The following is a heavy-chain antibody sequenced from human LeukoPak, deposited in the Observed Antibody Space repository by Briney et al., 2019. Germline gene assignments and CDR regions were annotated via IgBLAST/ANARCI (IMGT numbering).Heavy chain of an antibody. J-gene: IGHJ4*02. Sequence: GGSLRLSCAASGFTFSSYSMNWVRQAPGKGLEWVSYISSSSSTIYYADSVKGRFTISRDNAKNSLYLQMNSLRAEDTAVYYCARGPSYGTFDYWGQGTLVTVSS. D-gene: IGHD3-16*01. CDR2: ISSSSSTI. CDR3: ARGPSYGTFDY. CDR1: GFTFSSYS. V-gene: IGHV3-48*04.